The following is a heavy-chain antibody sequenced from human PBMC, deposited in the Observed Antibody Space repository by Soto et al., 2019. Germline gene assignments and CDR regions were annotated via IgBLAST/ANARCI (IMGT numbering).Heavy chain of an antibody. V-gene: IGHV4-59*08. CDR2: IYYSGST. CDR3: AGSSGYDLGEIDY. CDR1: GGSITGYY. D-gene: IGHD5-12*01. Sequence: SETLSLTCTVSGGSITGYYWSWIRQPPGKGLEWVGYIYYSGSTNHNPSLKSRVAISVDTSKNQFSLKLSSVTAADTAVYYCAGSSGYDLGEIDYWGQGTLVTVSS. J-gene: IGHJ4*02.